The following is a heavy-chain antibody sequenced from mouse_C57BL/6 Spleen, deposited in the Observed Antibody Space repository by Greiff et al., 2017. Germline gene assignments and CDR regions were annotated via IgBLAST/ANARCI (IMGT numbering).Heavy chain of an antibody. V-gene: IGHV5-17*01. J-gene: IGHJ2*01. Sequence: EVQVVESGGGLVKPGGSLTLSCAASGFTFSDYGMHWVRQAPEKGLEWVSYISSGSSTINYADTVKGRFTISRDNAKNTLFLQMTSLGSEDTAMXYCAIYYFDYWGQGTTLTVSS. CDR2: ISSGSSTI. CDR1: GFTFSDYG. CDR3: AIYYFDY.